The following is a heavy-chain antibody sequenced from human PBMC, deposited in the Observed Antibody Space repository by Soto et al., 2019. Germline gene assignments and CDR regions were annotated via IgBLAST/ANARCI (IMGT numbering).Heavy chain of an antibody. CDR3: ARVTYDYAPFDY. J-gene: IGHJ4*02. CDR2: INPSGGST. Sequence: ASVKVSCKGSGYTFTSYYMHWVRQAPGQGLEWMGIINPSGGSTSYAQKFQGRVTMTRDTSTSTVYMELSSLRSEDTAVYYCARVTYDYAPFDYWGQGTLVTVSS. D-gene: IGHD3-16*01. CDR1: GYTFTSYY. V-gene: IGHV1-46*01.